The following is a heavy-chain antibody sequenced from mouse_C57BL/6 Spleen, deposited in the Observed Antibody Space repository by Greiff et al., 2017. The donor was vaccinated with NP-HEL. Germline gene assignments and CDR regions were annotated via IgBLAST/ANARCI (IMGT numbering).Heavy chain of an antibody. V-gene: IGHV1-55*01. CDR2: IYPGSGST. CDR1: GYTFTSYW. J-gene: IGHJ2*01. D-gene: IGHD1-1*01. CDR3: ARSRTTVVEGY. Sequence: QVQLKQSGAELVKPGASVKMSCKASGYTFTSYWITWVKQRPGQGLEWIGDIYPGSGSTNYNEKFKSKATLTVDTSSSTAYMQLSSLTSEDSAVYYCARSRTTVVEGYWGQGTTLTVSS.